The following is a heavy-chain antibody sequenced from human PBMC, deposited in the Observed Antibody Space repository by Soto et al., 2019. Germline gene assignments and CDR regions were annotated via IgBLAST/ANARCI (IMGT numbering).Heavy chain of an antibody. CDR2: ISGSGGST. CDR1: GFTFSSYA. CDR3: GTLVYCTNGVCYSESVLFVY. V-gene: IGHV3-23*01. D-gene: IGHD2-8*01. Sequence: GGSLRLSCAASGFTFSSYAMSWVRQAPGKGLEWVSAISGSGGSTYYADSVKGRFTISRDNSKNTLYLQMNSLRAEDTAVYYCGTLVYCTNGVCYSESVLFVYWGQGTLVTVSS. J-gene: IGHJ4*02.